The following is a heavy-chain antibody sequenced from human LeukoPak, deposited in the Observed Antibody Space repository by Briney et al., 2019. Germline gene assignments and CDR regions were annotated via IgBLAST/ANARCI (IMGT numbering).Heavy chain of an antibody. V-gene: IGHV4-39*01. CDR1: GGSISSSSYY. J-gene: IGHJ5*02. CDR2: IYYSGST. D-gene: IGHD6-6*01. Sequence: PSETLSLTCTASGGSISSSSYYWGWIRQPPGKGLEWIGSIYYSGSTYYNPSLKSRVTISVDTSKNQFSLKLSSVTAADTAVYYCARGRTRKYSSSPPGGPWGQGTLVTVSS. CDR3: ARGRTRKYSSSPPGGP.